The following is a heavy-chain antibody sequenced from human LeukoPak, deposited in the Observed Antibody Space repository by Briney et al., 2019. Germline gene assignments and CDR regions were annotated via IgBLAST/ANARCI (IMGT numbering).Heavy chain of an antibody. CDR2: IYYSGST. V-gene: IGHV4-39*07. J-gene: IGHJ4*02. D-gene: IGHD1-26*01. Sequence: SETLSLTCTVSGGSISSSSYYWGWIRQPPGKGLEWIGSIYYSGSTYYNPSLKSRVTISVDTSKNQFSLKLSSVTAADTAVYYCARGSIVGASSFFDYWGQGTLVTVSS. CDR3: ARGSIVGASSFFDY. CDR1: GGSISSSSYY.